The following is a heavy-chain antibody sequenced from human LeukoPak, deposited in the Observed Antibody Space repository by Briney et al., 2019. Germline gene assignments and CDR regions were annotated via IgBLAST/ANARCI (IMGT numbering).Heavy chain of an antibody. D-gene: IGHD6-13*01. CDR3: ARARQGAGTYAFDI. J-gene: IGHJ3*02. CDR1: GYTFTGYY. Sequence: ASVKVSCKASGYTFTGYYMHWVRQAPGQGLEWMGWINPNSGDTLHAQKFQGRVTVARDTSINTAYMELSNLRSDDTAVYYCARARQGAGTYAFDIWGQGTMVTVSS. V-gene: IGHV1-2*02. CDR2: INPNSGDT.